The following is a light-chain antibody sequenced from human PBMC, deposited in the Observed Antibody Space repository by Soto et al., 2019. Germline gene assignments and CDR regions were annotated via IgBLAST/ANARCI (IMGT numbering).Light chain of an antibody. CDR2: GAS. CDR3: QQYGSSGT. J-gene: IGKJ1*01. V-gene: IGKV3-20*01. Sequence: IVWAQSPGTLSLSPGERXXXXXXAGQSVSNNYLAWYQQKPGQSPRLLIYGASNRATGIPDRFSGSGSGTDFTLTISRLEPEDFAVYYCQQYGSSGTFGQGTKVDIK. CDR1: QSVSNNY.